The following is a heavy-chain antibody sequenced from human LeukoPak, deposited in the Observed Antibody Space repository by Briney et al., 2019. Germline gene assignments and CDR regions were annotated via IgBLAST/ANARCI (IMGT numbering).Heavy chain of an antibody. Sequence: SETLSLTCAVSGGSISSGDYSWSWIRQPPGKALEWIGYIYYSGSTSYNPSLQSRVTISIDTSKNQFSLKLSSVTAADTAVYYCARDNDFWSGYYSFDFWGRGTLVTVSS. CDR3: ARDNDFWSGYYSFDF. V-gene: IGHV4-31*11. D-gene: IGHD3-3*01. CDR2: IYYSGST. J-gene: IGHJ4*02. CDR1: GGSISSGDYS.